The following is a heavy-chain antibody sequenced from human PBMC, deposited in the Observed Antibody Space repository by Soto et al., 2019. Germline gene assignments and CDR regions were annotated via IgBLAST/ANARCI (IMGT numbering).Heavy chain of an antibody. Sequence: PGESLKISCKGSGYSFTSYWINWVRQMPGKGLEWMGTIDPNDSYTRYSPSFQGHVTISVDKSISTAYLQWSSLKASDTAMYYCARQFAGYSSGWPFDSWGQGILVTVS. CDR3: ARQFAGYSSGWPFDS. J-gene: IGHJ4*02. CDR2: IDPNDSYT. V-gene: IGHV5-10-1*01. CDR1: GYSFTSYW. D-gene: IGHD6-19*01.